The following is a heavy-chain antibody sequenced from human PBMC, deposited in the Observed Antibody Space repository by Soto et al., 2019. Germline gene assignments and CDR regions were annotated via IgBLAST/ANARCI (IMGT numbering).Heavy chain of an antibody. CDR1: GGSISSGDYY. V-gene: IGHV4-30-4*01. J-gene: IGHJ5*02. Sequence: SATLSLTCTVSGGSISSGDYYWSWILQPPGKGLEWIGYIYYSGSTYYNPSLKSRVTISVDTSKNQFSLKLSSVTAADTAVYYCARGRLLRYFDWLLFSWFDPWGQGTLVTVSS. CDR2: IYYSGST. CDR3: ARGRLLRYFDWLLFSWFDP. D-gene: IGHD3-9*01.